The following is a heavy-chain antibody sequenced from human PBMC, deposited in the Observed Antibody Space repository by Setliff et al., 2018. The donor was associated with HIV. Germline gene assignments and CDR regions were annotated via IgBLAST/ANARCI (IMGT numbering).Heavy chain of an antibody. D-gene: IGHD3-3*01. V-gene: IGHV3-23*01. J-gene: IGHJ5*02. CDR3: AKAQWLLSHWGFDP. Sequence: GGSLRLSCAGSGFTLNDYAMTLVRQAPGKGLEWVSGIRAGSTNIYYADSVKGRFTISRDSSRNTVSLQMNSLRAEDTAVYYCAKAQWLLSHWGFDPWGQGTLVTVSS. CDR1: GFTLNDYA. CDR2: IRAGSTNI.